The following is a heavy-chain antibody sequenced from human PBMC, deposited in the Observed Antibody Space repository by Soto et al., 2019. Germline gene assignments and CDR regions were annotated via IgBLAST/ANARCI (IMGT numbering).Heavy chain of an antibody. V-gene: IGHV3-13*01. CDR3: ARGPSRGYSYGLVSGAFDI. D-gene: IGHD5-18*01. J-gene: IGHJ3*02. CDR2: IGTAGDT. CDR1: GFTFSSYD. Sequence: GGSLRLSCAASGFTFSSYDMHWVRQATGKGLEWVSAIGTAGDTYYPGSVKGRFTISRENAKNSLYLQMNSLRAGDTAVYYCARGPSRGYSYGLVSGAFDIWGQGTMVTVSS.